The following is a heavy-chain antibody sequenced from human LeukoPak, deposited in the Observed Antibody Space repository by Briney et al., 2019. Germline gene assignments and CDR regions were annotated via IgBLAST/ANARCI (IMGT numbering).Heavy chain of an antibody. Sequence: PSETLSLTCTVSGGSISSGYYWGWIRQPPGKGLEWIGSIYHRGSTYYNPSLKSRVTISVDTSKNQFSLKLSSVTAADTAVYYCARVVRGVIGSYYYYYVDVWGKGTTVTVSS. CDR2: IYHRGST. V-gene: IGHV4-38-2*02. CDR3: ARVVRGVIGSYYYYYVDV. D-gene: IGHD3-10*01. CDR1: GGSISSGYY. J-gene: IGHJ6*03.